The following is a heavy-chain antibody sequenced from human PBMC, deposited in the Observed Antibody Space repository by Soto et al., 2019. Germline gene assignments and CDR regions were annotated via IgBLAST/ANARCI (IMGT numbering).Heavy chain of an antibody. CDR3: AKDISGGYYYGSGPFSWYFDL. CDR1: GFTFDDYA. CDR2: ISWNSGSI. Sequence: EVQLVESGGGLVQPGRSLRLSCAASGFTFDDYAMHWVRQAPGKGLEWVSGISWNSGSIGYADSVKGRFTISRDNAKNSMYLQMNSLRAEDTALYYCAKDISGGYYYGSGPFSWYFDLWGRGTLVTVSS. V-gene: IGHV3-9*01. D-gene: IGHD3-10*01. J-gene: IGHJ2*01.